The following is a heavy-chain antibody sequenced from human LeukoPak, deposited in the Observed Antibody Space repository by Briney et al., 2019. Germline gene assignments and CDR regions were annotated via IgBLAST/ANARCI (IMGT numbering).Heavy chain of an antibody. CDR3: ARSRDAYNFYWFDS. CDR1: GGAITSHY. V-gene: IGHV4-59*11. D-gene: IGHD5-24*01. Sequence: PSETLSLTCSISGGAITSHYWTWIRQPPGKGLEWIGYFYNSGGAKYNSSLKSRVAISVDTSKNQFFLSLSSLTAADTAVYYCARSRDAYNFYWFDSWGQGTRVTVSS. J-gene: IGHJ5*01. CDR2: FYNSGGA.